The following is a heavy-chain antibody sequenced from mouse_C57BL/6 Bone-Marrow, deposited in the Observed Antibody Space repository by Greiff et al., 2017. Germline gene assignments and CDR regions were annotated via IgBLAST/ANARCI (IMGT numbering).Heavy chain of an antibody. D-gene: IGHD2-5*01. V-gene: IGHV5-4*01. CDR1: GFTFSSYA. CDR2: ISDGGSYT. Sequence: EVQGVESGGGLVKPGGSLKLSCAASGFTFSSYAMSWVRQTPEKRLEWVATISDGGSYTYYPDNVKGRFTIARDNAKNNLYLQMSHLKSEDTAMYYCARDRVYYRNYVCWYFDVWGTGTTVTVSS. CDR3: ARDRVYYRNYVCWYFDV. J-gene: IGHJ1*03.